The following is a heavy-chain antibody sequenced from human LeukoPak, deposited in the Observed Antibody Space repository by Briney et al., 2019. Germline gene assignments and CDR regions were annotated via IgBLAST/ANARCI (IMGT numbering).Heavy chain of an antibody. CDR1: GGTFSSYA. Sequence: ASVKVSCKASGGTFSSYAISWVRQAPGQGLEWMGWMNPNSGNTGYAQKFQGRVTMTRNTSISTAYMELSSLRSEDTAVYYCARGISSGYYLRYYYYYGMDVWGQGTTVTVSS. CDR3: ARGISSGYYLRYYYYYGMDV. CDR2: MNPNSGNT. J-gene: IGHJ6*02. V-gene: IGHV1-8*02. D-gene: IGHD3-22*01.